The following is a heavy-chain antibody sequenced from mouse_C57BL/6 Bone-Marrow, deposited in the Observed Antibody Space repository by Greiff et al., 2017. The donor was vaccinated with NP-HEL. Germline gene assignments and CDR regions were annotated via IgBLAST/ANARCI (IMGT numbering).Heavy chain of an antibody. CDR2: ISDGGSYT. V-gene: IGHV5-4*01. J-gene: IGHJ2*01. D-gene: IGHD1-1*01. CDR3: ERDSSPYYVDY. Sequence: DVKLVESGGGLVKPGGSLKLSCAASGFTFSSYAMSWVRQTPEKRLEWVATISDGGSYTYYPDNVKGRFTISRDNAKNNLYLQMSHLKSEDTAMYYGERDSSPYYVDYWGQGTTLTVSS. CDR1: GFTFSSYA.